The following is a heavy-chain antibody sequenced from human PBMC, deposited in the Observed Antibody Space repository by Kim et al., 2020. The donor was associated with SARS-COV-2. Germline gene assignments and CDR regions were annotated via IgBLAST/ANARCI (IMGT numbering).Heavy chain of an antibody. Sequence: SVKVSCKASGGTFSSYAISWVRQAPGQGLEWMGRIIPILGIANYAQKFQGRVTITADKSTSTAYMELSSLRSEDTAVYYCARDHRVRGVIGWFDPWGQGTLVTVSS. CDR2: IIPILGIA. V-gene: IGHV1-69*04. CDR1: GGTFSSYA. CDR3: ARDHRVRGVIGWFDP. J-gene: IGHJ5*02. D-gene: IGHD3-10*01.